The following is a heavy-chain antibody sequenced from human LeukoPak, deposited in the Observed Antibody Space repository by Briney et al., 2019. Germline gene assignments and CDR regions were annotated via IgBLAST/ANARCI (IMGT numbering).Heavy chain of an antibody. CDR1: GGSISSYY. V-gene: IGHV4-59*01. J-gene: IGHJ4*02. D-gene: IGHD6-19*01. Sequence: PSETLSLTCTVSGGSISSYYWSWLRQPPGKGLEWIAYIHYSGTTNYNPSLKSRVSISIDTSKKQFSLKVSSVTAADTAVYYCARGAGWYNYWGQGTLVTASS. CDR2: IHYSGTT. CDR3: ARGAGWYNY.